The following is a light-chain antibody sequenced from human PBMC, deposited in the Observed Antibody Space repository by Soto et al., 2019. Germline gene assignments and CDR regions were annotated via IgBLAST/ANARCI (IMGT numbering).Light chain of an antibody. CDR1: QCINNF. J-gene: IGKJ3*01. Sequence: DIQMTQSPSSLSASVGDRVTITCRSSQCINNFLAWYQQKPGTVPKLLISAASTLQSGVPSRFSGSGFGTDFTLNISTLQPEDVATYYCQMYSSAPFTFRPGTKVDMK. CDR3: QMYSSAPFT. CDR2: AAS. V-gene: IGKV1-27*01.